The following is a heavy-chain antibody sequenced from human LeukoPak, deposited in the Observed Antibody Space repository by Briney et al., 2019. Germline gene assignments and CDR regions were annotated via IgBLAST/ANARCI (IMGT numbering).Heavy chain of an antibody. CDR3: ASGDYYDSSGYYWPFDY. J-gene: IGHJ4*02. CDR1: GGSISSYY. CDR2: IYYSGST. Sequence: PSETLSLTCTVSGGSISSYYWSWIRQPPGKGLEWIGYIYYSGSTNYNPSLKSRVTISVDTSKNQFSLKLSSVTAADTAVYYCASGDYYDSSGYYWPFDYWGQGTLVTVSS. V-gene: IGHV4-59*08. D-gene: IGHD3-22*01.